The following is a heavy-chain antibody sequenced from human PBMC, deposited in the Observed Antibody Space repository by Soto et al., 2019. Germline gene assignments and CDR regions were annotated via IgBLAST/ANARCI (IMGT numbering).Heavy chain of an antibody. CDR3: ARESGTHSRSWYNAWFDP. CDR1: GGSFSGYY. D-gene: IGHD6-13*01. V-gene: IGHV4-34*01. CDR2: INHSGST. Sequence: SETLSLTCAVYGGSFSGYYWSWIRQPPGKGLEWIGEINHSGSTNYNPSLKSRVTISVDTSKNQFSLKLSSVTAADTAVYYCARESGTHSRSWYNAWFDPWGQGTLVTVSS. J-gene: IGHJ5*02.